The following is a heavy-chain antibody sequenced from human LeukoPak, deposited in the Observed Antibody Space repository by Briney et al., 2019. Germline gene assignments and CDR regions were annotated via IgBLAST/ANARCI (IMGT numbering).Heavy chain of an antibody. J-gene: IGHJ4*02. D-gene: IGHD4-11*01. Sequence: ASVNVSCKASGYTFRTHYMHWVRQAPGQGLEWMGIINPSDGGTTYAQKFQGRVTMTRDTFTSTIYMELSSLRFEDTAVYYCARASSNEIDYWGQGTLVTVSS. V-gene: IGHV1-46*01. CDR1: GYTFRTHY. CDR2: INPSDGGT. CDR3: ARASSNEIDY.